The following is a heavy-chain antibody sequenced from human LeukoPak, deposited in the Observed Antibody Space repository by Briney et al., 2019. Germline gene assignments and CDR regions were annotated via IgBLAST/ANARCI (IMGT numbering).Heavy chain of an antibody. V-gene: IGHV4-39*01. D-gene: IGHD3-16*01. Sequence: PSETLSLTCTVSGGSISSSSYYWGWIRQPPVKGLEWIGCIYYSGSTYYNPSLKSRVTISVDTSKDQFSLELSSVTAADTAVYYCARHLRWFDPWGQGTLVTVSS. CDR2: IYYSGST. CDR1: GGSISSSSYY. CDR3: ARHLRWFDP. J-gene: IGHJ5*02.